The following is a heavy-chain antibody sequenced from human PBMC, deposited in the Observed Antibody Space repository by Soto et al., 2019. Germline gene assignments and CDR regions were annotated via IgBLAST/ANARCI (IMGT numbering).Heavy chain of an antibody. CDR2: INHSGTT. CDR1: GGSFSSYQ. Sequence: PSETLSLTCAVRGGSFSSYQWSWIRQTLGQGLEWIGEINHSGTTNYNPSLKSRLTMSVDTPKKEFSLKLTSVTAADTAVYYCARGWRFDPWGQRTLVTVSS. J-gene: IGHJ5*02. CDR3: ARGWRFDP. D-gene: IGHD3-3*01. V-gene: IGHV4-34*01.